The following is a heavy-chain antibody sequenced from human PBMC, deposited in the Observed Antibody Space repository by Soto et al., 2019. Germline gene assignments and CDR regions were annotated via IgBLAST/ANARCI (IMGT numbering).Heavy chain of an antibody. CDR1: GFTFSYYW. D-gene: IGHD3-3*01. CDR3: ARGEAHDFWSGYLCGMDV. V-gene: IGHV3-7*01. J-gene: IGHJ6*02. CDR2: IKQDGSDK. Sequence: EVQLVESGGDLVELGGSLRLSCAASGFTFSYYWMTWVRQAPGKGLEWVANIKQDGSDKYYVDSVKGRFTISRDNAKNSLYLQMNSLRAEDTAVYYCARGEAHDFWSGYLCGMDVWGQGTTVTVSS.